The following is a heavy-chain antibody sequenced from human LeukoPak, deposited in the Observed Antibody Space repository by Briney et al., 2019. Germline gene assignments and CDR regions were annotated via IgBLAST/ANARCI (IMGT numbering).Heavy chain of an antibody. D-gene: IGHD4-17*01. CDR2: ITHFGST. J-gene: IGHJ4*01. Sequence: PSETLSLTCAVYGGSLTTCFWSWIRQPPGKGLEWIGEITHFGSTNYNPSLRGRVTISRDTSKNQFSLRLTSVTAADTAVYYCAPIFGDYSDFDSWGQGTLVTVSS. V-gene: IGHV4-34*01. CDR3: APIFGDYSDFDS. CDR1: GGSLTTCF.